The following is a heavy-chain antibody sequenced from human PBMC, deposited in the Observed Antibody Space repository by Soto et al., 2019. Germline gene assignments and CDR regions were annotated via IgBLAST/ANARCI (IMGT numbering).Heavy chain of an antibody. D-gene: IGHD2-2*01. V-gene: IGHV4-30-4*01. CDR1: GGSISSGDYY. CDR2: IYYSGST. J-gene: IGHJ5*02. Sequence: SETLSLTCTVSGGSISSGDYYWSCVRQPPGKGLEWIGYIYYSGSTYYNPSLKSRVTISVDTSKNQFSLKLSSVTAADTAVYYCARYCSSTSPPGFDPWGQGTLVTVSS. CDR3: ARYCSSTSPPGFDP.